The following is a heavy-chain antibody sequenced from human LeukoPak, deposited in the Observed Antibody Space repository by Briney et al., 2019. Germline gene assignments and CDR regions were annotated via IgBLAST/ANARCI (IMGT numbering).Heavy chain of an antibody. Sequence: SETLSLTCTVSGGSISSYYWSWIRQPPGKGLEWIGYIYYSGSTNYNPSLKSRVTISVDTSKNQFSLKLSSVTAADTAVYYCARDQSIAAAGANAFDIWGQGTMVTVSS. CDR2: IYYSGST. V-gene: IGHV4-59*01. D-gene: IGHD6-13*01. CDR1: GGSISSYY. J-gene: IGHJ3*02. CDR3: ARDQSIAAAGANAFDI.